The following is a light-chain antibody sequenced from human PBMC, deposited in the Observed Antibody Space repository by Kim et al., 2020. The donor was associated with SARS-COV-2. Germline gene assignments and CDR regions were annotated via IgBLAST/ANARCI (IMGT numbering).Light chain of an antibody. CDR2: YDI. Sequence: SYELTQPPSVSVAPGKTARITCGGDDLGSKSVHWYQQKPGQAPVLVIFYDIDRPSGIPERLSGSHSGNTATLTISRVEAGDEADYYCEVWDTGSDYWVFG. V-gene: IGLV3-21*04. J-gene: IGLJ3*02. CDR3: EVWDTGSDYWV. CDR1: DLGSKS.